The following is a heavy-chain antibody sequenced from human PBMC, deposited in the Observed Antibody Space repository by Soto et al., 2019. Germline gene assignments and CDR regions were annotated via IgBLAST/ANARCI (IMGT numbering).Heavy chain of an antibody. D-gene: IGHD3-3*01. J-gene: IGHJ3*01. Sequence: EVKLLESGGGLAQPGGSLRLSCVGSGFTFDSYAISWVRQAPGERLQWIAAISGSADGTDYAHSVRGRFTISRDNAKKTMDLQMDSLRVEDTAVYFCAKDTVGGYSFWSGYYSDGLDVWGQGTLVSVS. CDR2: ISGSADGT. CDR3: AKDTVGGYSFWSGYYSDGLDV. V-gene: IGHV3-23*01. CDR1: GFTFDSYA.